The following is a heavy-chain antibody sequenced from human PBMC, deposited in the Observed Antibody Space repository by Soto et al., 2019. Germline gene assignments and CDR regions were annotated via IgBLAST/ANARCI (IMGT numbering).Heavy chain of an antibody. J-gene: IGHJ6*02. V-gene: IGHV3-7*01. D-gene: IGHD3-3*01. CDR1: GFTFSSYW. Sequence: GGSLTLSCAASGFTFSSYWMSWVRQAPGKGLEWVANIKQDGSEKYYVDSVKGRFTISRDNAKNSLYLQMNSLRAEDSAVYYCARDRVLRFLEWLPYYGMDVWGQGTTVTVSS. CDR2: IKQDGSEK. CDR3: ARDRVLRFLEWLPYYGMDV.